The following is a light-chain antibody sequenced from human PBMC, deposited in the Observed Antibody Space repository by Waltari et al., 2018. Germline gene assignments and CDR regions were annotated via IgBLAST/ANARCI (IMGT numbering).Light chain of an antibody. V-gene: IGKV2-28*01. CDR3: MQSLRALWT. CDR2: VGS. Sequence: DIVVTQSPLSLPVTPGEPASISCRSSQSLLHSTAYNHWDWYLQKPGQSPQLLIYVGSNRASGVPDRFSGSGSGTDFTLKISRVEAEDVGVYYCMQSLRALWTFGQGTKVEIK. J-gene: IGKJ1*01. CDR1: QSLLHSTAYNH.